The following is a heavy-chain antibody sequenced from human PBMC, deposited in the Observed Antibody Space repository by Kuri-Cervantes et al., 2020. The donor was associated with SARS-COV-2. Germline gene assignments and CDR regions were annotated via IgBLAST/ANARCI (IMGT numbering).Heavy chain of an antibody. CDR3: ARGSYDYYYYYYMDV. CDR1: GYTFTSYY. CDR2: INPSGGST. J-gene: IGHJ6*03. V-gene: IGHV1-46*01. D-gene: IGHD4-17*01. Sequence: ASVKVSCKASGYTFTSYYMHWVRQAPGQGLEWMGIINPSGGSTSYAQKFQGRVTITRDTSASTAHMELSSLRSEDTAVYYCARGSYDYYYYYYMDVWGKGTTV.